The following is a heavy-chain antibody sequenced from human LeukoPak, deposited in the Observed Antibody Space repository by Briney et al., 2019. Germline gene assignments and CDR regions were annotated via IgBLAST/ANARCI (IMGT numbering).Heavy chain of an antibody. CDR3: ATDTHVFWSEPTVNFDY. CDR1: GYTLTELS. D-gene: IGHD3-3*01. V-gene: IGHV1-24*01. Sequence: VASVKVSCKVSGYTLTELSMHWVRQAPGKGLEWMGGFDPEDGETIYAQKFQGRVTMTEDTSTDTAYMELSSLRSEDTAVYYCATDTHVFWSEPTVNFDYWGQGTLVTVSS. CDR2: FDPEDGET. J-gene: IGHJ4*02.